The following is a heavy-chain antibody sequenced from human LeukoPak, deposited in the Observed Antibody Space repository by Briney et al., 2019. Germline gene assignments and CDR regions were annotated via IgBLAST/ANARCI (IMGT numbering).Heavy chain of an antibody. J-gene: IGHJ4*02. CDR3: AKVTSVAEYFDY. D-gene: IGHD6-19*01. V-gene: IGHV3-74*01. CDR2: INSDGSTT. CDR1: GFTFSSHW. Sequence: GGSLRLSCTASGFTFSSHWMHWVRQAPGKGLVWVSRINSDGSTTSYADSVKGRFTISRDNSKNTLYLQMNSLRAEDTAKYYCAKVTSVAEYFDYWGQGTLVTVSS.